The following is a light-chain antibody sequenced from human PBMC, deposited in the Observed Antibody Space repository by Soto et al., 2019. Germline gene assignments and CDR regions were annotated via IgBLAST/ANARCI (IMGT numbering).Light chain of an antibody. V-gene: IGLV2-14*01. CDR1: GSDVTTYNY. Sequence: QSALTQPASVSGSPGQSITISCTGTGSDVTTYNYVSWYQQHTDRAPKLVLYEVSNRPSGVSSRFSGSTSGNTASLTVSGLQAEDEADYFCSSYAGSSNVFGTGTKLTVL. J-gene: IGLJ1*01. CDR3: SSYAGSSNV. CDR2: EVS.